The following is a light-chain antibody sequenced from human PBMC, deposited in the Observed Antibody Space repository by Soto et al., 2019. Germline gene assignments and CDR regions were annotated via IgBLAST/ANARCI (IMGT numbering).Light chain of an antibody. CDR1: QSISSW. V-gene: IGKV1-12*01. CDR2: AAS. Sequence: DIQMTQSPSTLSASVGDRVTITCRASQSISSWLAWYQQKPGKAPKLLIYAASSLQSGVPSRFSRSGSGTDFTLTISSLHPEDFATYYCQQANSFPITFGQGTRLEIK. J-gene: IGKJ5*01. CDR3: QQANSFPIT.